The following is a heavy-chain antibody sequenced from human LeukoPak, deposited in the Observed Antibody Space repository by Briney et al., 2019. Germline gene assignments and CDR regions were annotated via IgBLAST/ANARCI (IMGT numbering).Heavy chain of an antibody. Sequence: GGSLTLSCALSGFTSTTAWMSWVRQAPGKGREGVADIRQDGSDKYYVDSVKGRFIISRDNAKKSVSLHMNNLRVEDTAVYYCVVYKYILSWSAFDFWGRGTMVTVSS. CDR3: VVYKYILSWSAFDF. CDR2: IRQDGSDK. J-gene: IGHJ3*01. D-gene: IGHD6-13*01. V-gene: IGHV3-7*01. CDR1: GFTSTTAW.